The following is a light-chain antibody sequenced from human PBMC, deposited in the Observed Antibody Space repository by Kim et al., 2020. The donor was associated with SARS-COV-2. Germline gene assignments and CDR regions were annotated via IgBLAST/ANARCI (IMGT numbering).Light chain of an antibody. J-gene: IGKJ4*01. CDR1: QSVSSSH. CDR3: QQYATSPLT. V-gene: IGKV3-20*01. CDR2: GAS. Sequence: EIVLTQSPGTLSLSPGERATLSCRASQSVSSSHLAWYQQKPGQAPRLLIYGASSTATGIPDRFSGSGSGTDFTLTISRLEPEDFAVYYCQQYATSPLTFGGGTKVDIK.